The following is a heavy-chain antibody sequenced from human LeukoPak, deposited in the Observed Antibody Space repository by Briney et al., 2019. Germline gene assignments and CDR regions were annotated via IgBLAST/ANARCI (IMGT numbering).Heavy chain of an antibody. D-gene: IGHD1-26*01. Sequence: GESLKISCKASGYTFTNYWIGWVRQMPGKGLEWMGIIYPGDSDTRYSPSFQGQVTISADKSITTAYLQWSSLKASDTAIYYCARQDSVGATLKDWGQGTLVTVSS. CDR2: IYPGDSDT. CDR1: GYTFTNYW. J-gene: IGHJ4*02. V-gene: IGHV5-51*01. CDR3: ARQDSVGATLKD.